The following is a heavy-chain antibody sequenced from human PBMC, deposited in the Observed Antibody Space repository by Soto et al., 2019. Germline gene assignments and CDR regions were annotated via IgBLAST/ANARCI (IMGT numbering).Heavy chain of an antibody. V-gene: IGHV4-61*01. J-gene: IGHJ4*02. CDR1: GDSVNSGNYY. D-gene: IGHD1-26*01. CDR3: ARVSGSGTYYFDY. Sequence: DALSGTCIVPGDSVNSGNYYWSGIRQPPGKGLEWIGYIYFDGSTNYNPSLKSRVTISVDTSKNQFSLKLTSVTAADTAVYFCARVSGSGTYYFDYWGQGTLVTVSS. CDR2: IYFDGST.